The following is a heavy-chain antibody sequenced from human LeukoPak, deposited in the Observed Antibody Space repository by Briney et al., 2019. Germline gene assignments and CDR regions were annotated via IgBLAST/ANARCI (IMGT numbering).Heavy chain of an antibody. CDR3: ARTKVGATYYFDY. J-gene: IGHJ4*02. CDR1: GFTFSSYG. D-gene: IGHD1-26*01. Sequence: GGSLRLSCAASGFTFSSYGMQWVRQAPGKGLDWVAGIWYDGSNKNYADSVKGRFTISRDNSKNTLFLQMNSLRAEDTAVYYCARTKVGATYYFDYWGQGTLVTVSS. V-gene: IGHV3-33*01. CDR2: IWYDGSNK.